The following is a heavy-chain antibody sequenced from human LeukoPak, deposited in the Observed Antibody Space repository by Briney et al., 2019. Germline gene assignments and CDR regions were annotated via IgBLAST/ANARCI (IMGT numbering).Heavy chain of an antibody. D-gene: IGHD5/OR15-5a*01. CDR2: IHYSGST. Sequence: SETLSLTCTVSGGSISSSSYYWGWIRQPPGKGLEWIGSIHYSGSTYYNPSLKSRVTISVDTSKNQFSLKLSSVTAADAAVYYCARFNPLVSYFDYWGQGTLVTVSS. J-gene: IGHJ4*02. CDR1: GGSISSSSYY. CDR3: ARFNPLVSYFDY. V-gene: IGHV4-39*01.